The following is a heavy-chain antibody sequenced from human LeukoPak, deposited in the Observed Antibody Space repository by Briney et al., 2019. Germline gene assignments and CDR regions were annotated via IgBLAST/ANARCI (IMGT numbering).Heavy chain of an antibody. CDR1: GYTFTGYY. V-gene: IGHV1-2*02. D-gene: IGHD3-22*01. CDR3: ARDSYYDSSGSDY. J-gene: IGHJ4*02. Sequence: ASVKVSCKASGYTFTGYYMHWVRQAPGQGLEWMGWINPNSGGTNYAQKFQGRVTMTRDTSISTAYMELSRLRSDDTAVYYCARDSYYDSSGSDYWGQGTLVTVSS. CDR2: INPNSGGT.